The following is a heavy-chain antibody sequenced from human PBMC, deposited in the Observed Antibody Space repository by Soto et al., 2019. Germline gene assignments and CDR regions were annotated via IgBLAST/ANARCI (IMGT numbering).Heavy chain of an antibody. CDR2: LIPIFGTP. CDR3: ARDPDYGGNSGLGLVDY. CDR1: GGTFSASS. Sequence: QVQLVQSGAEVQTPGSSVKVSCKASGGTFSASSINWVRQAPGHGLEWLGGLIPIFGTPNYAQKFQGRVTITADKSTSTSDMEVSSLRSEDTAVYYCARDPDYGGNSGLGLVDYWGQGTLVTVSS. V-gene: IGHV1-69*06. D-gene: IGHD2-21*02. J-gene: IGHJ4*02.